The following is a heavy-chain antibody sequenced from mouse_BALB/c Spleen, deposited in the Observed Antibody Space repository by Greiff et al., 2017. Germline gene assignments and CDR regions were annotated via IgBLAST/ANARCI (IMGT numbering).Heavy chain of an antibody. V-gene: IGHV1-14*01. D-gene: IGHD1-1*01. CDR3: ARYPGSSYVNYFDY. CDR1: GYTFTSYV. Sequence: VQLQQSGPELVKPGASVKMSCKASGYTFTSYVMHWVKQKPGQGLEWIGYITPYNDGTKYNEKFKGKATLTSDKSSSTAYMELSSLTSEDSAVYYCARYPGSSYVNYFDYWGQGTTLTVSS. J-gene: IGHJ2*01. CDR2: ITPYNDGT.